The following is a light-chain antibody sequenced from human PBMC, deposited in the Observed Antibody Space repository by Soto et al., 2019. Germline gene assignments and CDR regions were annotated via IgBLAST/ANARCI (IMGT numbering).Light chain of an antibody. CDR2: GNY. CDR1: SSNTGAGYD. J-gene: IGLJ3*02. Sequence: QSVLTQPPSVSGAPGQRVTISCTGSSSNTGAGYDVHWYQQVPGMAPKLLIFGNYERPSGVPDRFSGSKSGASASLAISGLQTEDGADYYCQSYDTSLNDWVFGGGTKLTVL. V-gene: IGLV1-40*01. CDR3: QSYDTSLNDWV.